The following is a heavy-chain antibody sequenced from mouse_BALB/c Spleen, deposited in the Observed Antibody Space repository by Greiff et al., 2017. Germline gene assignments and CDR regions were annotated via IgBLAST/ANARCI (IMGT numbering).Heavy chain of an antibody. CDR1: GYSITSDYA. V-gene: IGHV3-2*02. D-gene: IGHD2-4*01. CDR2: ISYSGST. Sequence: EVHLVESGPGLVKPSQSLSLTCTVTGYSITSDYAWNWIRQFPGNKLEWMGYISYSGSTSYNPSLKSRISITRDTSKNQFFLQLNSVTTEDTATYYCARSNDYDFDYWGQGTTLTVSS. J-gene: IGHJ2*01. CDR3: ARSNDYDFDY.